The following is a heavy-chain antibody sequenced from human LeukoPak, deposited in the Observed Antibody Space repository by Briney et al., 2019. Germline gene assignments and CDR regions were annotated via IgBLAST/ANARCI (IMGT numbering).Heavy chain of an antibody. V-gene: IGHV4-34*01. CDR1: GGSISSYY. J-gene: IGHJ4*02. CDR3: ARGLNELEYSSSAGDY. CDR2: INRSGST. D-gene: IGHD6-6*01. Sequence: SETLSLTCTVSGGSISSYYWSWIRQPPGKGLEWIGEINRSGSTNYNPSLKSRVTISVDTSKNQFSLKLSSVTAADTAVYYCARGLNELEYSSSAGDYWGQGTLVTVSS.